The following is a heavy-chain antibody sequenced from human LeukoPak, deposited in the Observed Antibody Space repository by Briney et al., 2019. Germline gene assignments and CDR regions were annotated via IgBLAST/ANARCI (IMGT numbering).Heavy chain of an antibody. CDR1: GFAFSTYS. CDR2: ITSTSITI. J-gene: IGHJ5*02. Sequence: PGGSLRLSCAASGFAFSTYSMTWVRQAPGKGLEWILYITSTSITIYYPDSVKGRFTISRDNAKNLLFLQMNSLRAEDTAVYYCARVAAVGTHNWFDPWGQGTLVTVSS. V-gene: IGHV3-48*01. CDR3: ARVAAVGTHNWFDP. D-gene: IGHD6-13*01.